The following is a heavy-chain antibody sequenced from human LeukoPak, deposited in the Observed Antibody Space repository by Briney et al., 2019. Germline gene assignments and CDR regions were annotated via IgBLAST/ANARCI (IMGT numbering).Heavy chain of an antibody. CDR1: GFTFSSSW. V-gene: IGHV3-74*01. CDR3: ARPQDGYNGFDC. Sequence: GGSLRPSCSASGFTFSSSWMHWVRQAPGKGLVWVSRINSDGNNRNYADSVKGRFTISRDNAKNALYLQMDNLRAEDAAVYYCARPQDGYNGFDCWGQGTLVTVSS. J-gene: IGHJ4*02. D-gene: IGHD5-24*01. CDR2: INSDGNNR.